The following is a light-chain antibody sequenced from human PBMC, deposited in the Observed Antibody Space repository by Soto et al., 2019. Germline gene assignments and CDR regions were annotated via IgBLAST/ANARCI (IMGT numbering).Light chain of an antibody. Sequence: EIVLTQSPATLSLSPGERATLSCRSSQSVSSYLAWYQQKPGQAPRLLIYDASNRATGIPARFSGSGSGTDFPLPISSLEPEDVAVYYGQQRSNWPPLTCGGGTKVEIK. CDR1: QSVSSY. CDR3: QQRSNWPPLT. V-gene: IGKV3-11*01. CDR2: DAS. J-gene: IGKJ4*01.